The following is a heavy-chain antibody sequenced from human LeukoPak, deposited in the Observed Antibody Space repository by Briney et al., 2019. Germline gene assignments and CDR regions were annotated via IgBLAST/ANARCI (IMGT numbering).Heavy chain of an antibody. J-gene: IGHJ4*02. Sequence: SKTLSLTCTVSGGSISRYYWSWIRQPAGKGLEWIGRIYTSGSTNYNPSLKSRVSMSVDTSKNQFSLKLSSVTAEDTAIYYWARDSDSYGPDFDYWGQGTLVTVSS. CDR2: IYTSGST. V-gene: IGHV4-4*07. CDR1: GGSISRYY. D-gene: IGHD5-18*01. CDR3: ARDSDSYGPDFDY.